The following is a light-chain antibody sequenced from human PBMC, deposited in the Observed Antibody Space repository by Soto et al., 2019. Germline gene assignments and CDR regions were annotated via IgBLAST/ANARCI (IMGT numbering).Light chain of an antibody. CDR3: QQGWT. CDR2: GAS. CDR1: QSVSSN. J-gene: IGKJ1*01. V-gene: IGKV3-15*01. Sequence: EIVMTQSPATLSVSPGERATLSCRASQSVSSNLAWYQQKPGRAPRLLIYGASTRATGIPARFSGSGSGTEFTLTISSLQPDDFATYYCQQGWTFGQGTKVDIK.